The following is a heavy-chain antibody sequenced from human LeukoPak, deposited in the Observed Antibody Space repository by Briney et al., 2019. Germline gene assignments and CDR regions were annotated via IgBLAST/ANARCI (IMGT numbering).Heavy chain of an antibody. CDR3: ARDHATYCTNGVCYTGDY. V-gene: IGHV4-4*07. CDR2: IYTGGST. CDR1: GGSISSYY. Sequence: SETLSLTCTVSGGSISSYYWSWIRQPAGKGLEWIGRIYTGGSTNYNPSLKSRVTMSVDTSKNQFSLKLSSVTAADTAVYYCARDHATYCTNGVCYTGDYWGQGTLVTVSS. J-gene: IGHJ4*02. D-gene: IGHD2-8*01.